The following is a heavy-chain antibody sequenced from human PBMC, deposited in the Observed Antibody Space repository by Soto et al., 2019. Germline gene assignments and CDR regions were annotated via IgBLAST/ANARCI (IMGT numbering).Heavy chain of an antibody. CDR2: IYKSGDT. D-gene: IGHD1-26*01. Sequence: EVQLVESGGGLIQPGGSLRLFCTAAGFTVSTNYMSWIRQAPGQGLEWVSVIYKSGDTYYADSVKGRFTISRDNSKSTLYLQMNSLRAEDTAVYYCARDRWDRPGWYFKDWGQGTLVTVSS. CDR3: ARDRWDRPGWYFKD. CDR1: GFTVSTNY. V-gene: IGHV3-53*01. J-gene: IGHJ1*01.